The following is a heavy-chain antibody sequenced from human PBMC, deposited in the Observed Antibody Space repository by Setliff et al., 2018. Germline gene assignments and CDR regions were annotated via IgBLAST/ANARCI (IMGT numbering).Heavy chain of an antibody. CDR3: ARGKMDVVAVAGKYCVMDV. J-gene: IGHJ6*02. D-gene: IGHD6-19*01. CDR2: IIPIFGSP. V-gene: IGHV1-69*13. Sequence: SVKVSCKASGDTLTTYAIHWVRQAPGQGLEWMGMIIPIFGSPHYAQRFQGRVTITADESTSTAYMELSSLRPDDTAVYYCARGKMDVVAVAGKYCVMDVWGQGTTVTVSS. CDR1: GDTLTTYA.